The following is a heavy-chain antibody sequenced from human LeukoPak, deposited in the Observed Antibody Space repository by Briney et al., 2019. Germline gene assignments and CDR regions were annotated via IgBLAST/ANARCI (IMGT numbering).Heavy chain of an antibody. J-gene: IGHJ4*02. CDR2: ISSNGGST. V-gene: IGHV3-64*01. CDR3: ARANPRYYYDSSGYQDR. CDR1: GFTFSSYG. D-gene: IGHD3-22*01. Sequence: GGSLRLSCAASGFTFSSYGMSWVRQAPGKGLEYVSAISSNGGSTYYANSVKGRFTISRDNSKNTLYLQMGSLRAEDMAVYYCARANPRYYYDSSGYQDRWGQGTLVTVSS.